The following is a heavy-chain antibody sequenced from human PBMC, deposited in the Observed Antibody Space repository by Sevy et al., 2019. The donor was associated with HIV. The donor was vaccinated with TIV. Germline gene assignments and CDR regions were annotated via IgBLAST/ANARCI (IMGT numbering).Heavy chain of an antibody. CDR1: GFTFGDFA. V-gene: IGHV3-49*03. CDR2: IRSKAYGGTT. J-gene: IGHJ4*02. D-gene: IGHD1-26*01. CDR3: TRDHIGPTVDFDH. Sequence: GGSLRLSCTTSGFTFGDFAMSWFRQAPGEGLEWISFIRSKAYGGTTEYAPSVRGRFTMSRDDSRSVAYLQMSSLKIEDTAIHYCTRDHIGPTVDFDHWGQGTLVTVSS.